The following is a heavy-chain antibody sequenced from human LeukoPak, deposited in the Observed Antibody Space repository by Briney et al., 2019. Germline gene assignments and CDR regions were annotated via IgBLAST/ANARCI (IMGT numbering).Heavy chain of an antibody. J-gene: IGHJ3*02. CDR2: ISGSGGST. D-gene: IGHD6-13*01. CDR3: TRRQGIAAAGTGDAFDI. CDR1: GFTFSSYA. Sequence: GGSLRLSCAASGFTFSSYAMSWVRQAPGKGLEWVSAISGSGGSTYYADSVKGRFTISRDDSKNTAYLQMNSLKTEDTAVYYCTRRQGIAAAGTGDAFDIWGQGTMVTVSS. V-gene: IGHV3-23*01.